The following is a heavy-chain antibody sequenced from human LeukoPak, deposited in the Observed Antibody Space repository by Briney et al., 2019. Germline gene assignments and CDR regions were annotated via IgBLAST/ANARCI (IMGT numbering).Heavy chain of an antibody. V-gene: IGHV1-2*02. D-gene: IGHD3-10*01. CDR2: IIPNSGGT. J-gene: IGHJ6*02. CDR1: GYTFTGYY. Sequence: ASVKVSCKASGYTFTGYYMHWVRQAPGQGLEWMGWIIPNSGGTNYAQKFQDRVTMTRDTSISTAYMELSRLRFDDTAVYYCARSTVLWFGESNADYYYGMDVWGQGTTVTVSS. CDR3: ARSTVLWFGESNADYYYGMDV.